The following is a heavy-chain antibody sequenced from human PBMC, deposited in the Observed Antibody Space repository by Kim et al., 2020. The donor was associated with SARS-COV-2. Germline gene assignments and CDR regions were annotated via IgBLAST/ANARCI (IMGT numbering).Heavy chain of an antibody. CDR2: IWYDESYK. V-gene: IGHV3-33*01. CDR3: ARDDGTKAGAFYS. CDR1: GFTFNSAG. Sequence: GGSLRLSCAATGFTFNSAGMHWVRQSPGRGLEWVALIWYDESYKYYADSVKGRFTISRDNSKNTLYLQTGSLRAEDTAIYYCARDDGTKAGAFYSWGQGPLVRVSS. J-gene: IGHJ4*02. D-gene: IGHD1-1*01.